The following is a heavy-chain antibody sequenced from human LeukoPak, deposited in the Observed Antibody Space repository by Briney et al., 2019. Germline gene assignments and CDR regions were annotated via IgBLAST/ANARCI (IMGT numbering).Heavy chain of an antibody. V-gene: IGHV3-48*02. D-gene: IGHD2-15*01. Sequence: GGSLRLSCRASGFSFSSYSMNWFRQAPGEGLEWISYITRDSGIITYADSVRGRFTISRDNAKSTLYLQMNSLRDEDTAVYYCARDQDWAFDMWGQGTMVTVCS. CDR2: ITRDSGII. CDR1: GFSFSSYS. J-gene: IGHJ3*02. CDR3: ARDQDWAFDM.